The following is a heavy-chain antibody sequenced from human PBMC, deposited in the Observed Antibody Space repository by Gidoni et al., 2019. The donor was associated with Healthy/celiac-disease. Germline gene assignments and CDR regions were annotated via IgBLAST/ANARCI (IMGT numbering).Heavy chain of an antibody. J-gene: IGHJ2*01. V-gene: IGHV1-46*01. CDR2: INPSGGST. CDR1: GYTFTSYY. Sequence: QVQLVQSGAEVKKPGASVKVSCKASGYTFTSYYMHWVRQAPGQGLEWMGIINPSGGSTSYAQKFQGRVTMTRDTSTSTVYMELSSLRSEDTAVYYCARGYYYDSSGYYGSGDWYFDLWGRGTLVTVSS. D-gene: IGHD3-22*01. CDR3: ARGYYYDSSGYYGSGDWYFDL.